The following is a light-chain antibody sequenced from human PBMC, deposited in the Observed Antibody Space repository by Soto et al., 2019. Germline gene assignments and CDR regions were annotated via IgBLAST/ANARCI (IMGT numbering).Light chain of an antibody. J-gene: IGLJ1*01. Sequence: QSALTQPASVSGSPGQSITIPCTGTSGDVGSYNLVSWYQQHPGKAPKLLIYEVTERPSGVSNRFSGSKSGSTASLTISGLQPDDEADYYCCSYAGNSEVFVTVTKAPVL. V-gene: IGLV2-23*02. CDR3: CSYAGNSEV. CDR1: SGDVGSYNL. CDR2: EVT.